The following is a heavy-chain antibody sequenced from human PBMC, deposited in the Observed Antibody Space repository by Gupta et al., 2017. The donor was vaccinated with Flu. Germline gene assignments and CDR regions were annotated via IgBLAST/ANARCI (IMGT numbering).Heavy chain of an antibody. CDR3: ARGRDASSADDD. V-gene: IGHV4-59*01. J-gene: IGHJ4*02. CDR2: IHNNGGT. D-gene: IGHD2-2*01. CDR1: GGPITTSF. Sequence: CTVSGGPITTSFWTWIRQPPGKGPEWIGYIHNNGGTSYSPSLKSRLAMSLDTSKNEFSLSLRSVTAADTAVYYCARGRDASSADDDWGQGTLVIVSS.